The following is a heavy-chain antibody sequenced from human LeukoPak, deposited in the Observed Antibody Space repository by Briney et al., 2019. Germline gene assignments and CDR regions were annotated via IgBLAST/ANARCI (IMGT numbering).Heavy chain of an antibody. CDR3: AKEAGYQLLADAFDI. J-gene: IGHJ3*02. V-gene: IGHV3-30*18. CDR2: ISYVGSNK. Sequence: GGSLRLSCAASGFTFSSYGMHWVRQAPGQGLEWVAVISYVGSNKYYADSVKGRFTISRDNSKNTLYLKMNSLRAEDTAVYYCAKEAGYQLLADAFDIWGQGKMVTVSS. CDR1: GFTFSSYG. D-gene: IGHD2-2*01.